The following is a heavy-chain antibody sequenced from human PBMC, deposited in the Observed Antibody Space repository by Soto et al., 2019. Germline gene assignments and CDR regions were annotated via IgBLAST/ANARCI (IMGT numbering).Heavy chain of an antibody. CDR3: AREGSGYERGFDY. D-gene: IGHD5-12*01. V-gene: IGHV3-9*01. Sequence: EVQLVESGGGLVQPGRSLRLSCAASGFTFDGYAMHWFRQAPGKGLEWVSGISSNSRHIGYGDTVQGRFTISRGNAKNSLYLQMNSLTPEDTALYYCAREGSGYERGFDYWGQGTLVTVSS. CDR1: GFTFDGYA. J-gene: IGHJ4*02. CDR2: ISSNSRHI.